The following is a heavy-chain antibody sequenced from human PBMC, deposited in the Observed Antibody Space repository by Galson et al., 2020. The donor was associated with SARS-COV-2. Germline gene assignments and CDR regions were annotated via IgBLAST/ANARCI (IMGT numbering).Heavy chain of an antibody. CDR1: GFTFSSFG. J-gene: IGHJ4*02. CDR2: ISSDVNNK. V-gene: IGHV3-30*19. CDR3: ARDRRMTAAGSLDY. D-gene: IGHD6-13*01. Sequence: GESLKISCAASGFTFSSFGMHWVRQAPGKGLEWVTLISSDVNNKYYANSVKGRFTISRDNSKNTLYLQMNSLRAEDTAVYYCARDRRMTAAGSLDYWGQGTLVTVSS.